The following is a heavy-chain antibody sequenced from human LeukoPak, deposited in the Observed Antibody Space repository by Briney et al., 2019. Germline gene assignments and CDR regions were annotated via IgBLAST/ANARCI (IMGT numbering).Heavy chain of an antibody. J-gene: IGHJ4*02. D-gene: IGHD6-6*01. V-gene: IGHV3-23*01. CDR3: AKSTAHSSSGNFDY. CDR1: GFTFSNYG. CDR2: ISPSGDIT. Sequence: GGSLRLSCAASGFTFSNYGMNWVRQAPGKGLEWVSGISPSGDITYYADSVKGRFTISRDNSKNTLYLQMNSLRAEDTAVYYCAKSTAHSSSGNFDYWGQGTLVTVSS.